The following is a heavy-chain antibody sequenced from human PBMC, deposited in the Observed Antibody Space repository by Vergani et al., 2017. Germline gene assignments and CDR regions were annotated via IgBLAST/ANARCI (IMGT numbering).Heavy chain of an antibody. CDR3: ARDPDIVVVPAAPYYYYDYGMDV. Sequence: VQLVQSGAEVKKPGASVKVSCKASGYTFTSYGISWVRQAPGQGLEWMGWISAYNGNTNYAQKLQGRVTMTTDTSTSTAYMELRSLRSDDTAVYYCARDPDIVVVPAAPYYYYDYGMDVWGQGTTVTVSS. CDR1: GYTFTSYG. V-gene: IGHV1-18*04. D-gene: IGHD2-2*01. CDR2: ISAYNGNT. J-gene: IGHJ6*02.